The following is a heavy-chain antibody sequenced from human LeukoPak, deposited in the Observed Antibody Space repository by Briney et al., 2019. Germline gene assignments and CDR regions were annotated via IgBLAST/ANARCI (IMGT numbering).Heavy chain of an antibody. CDR3: ARYTYSGIYYPYYYYYYMDV. V-gene: IGHV4-59*02. D-gene: IGHD1-26*01. CDR1: GGSVSSYY. Sequence: SETLSLTCTVSGGSVSSYYWSWIRQPPGKGLEWIGYIYYSGSTNYNPSLKSRVTISLDTSKNQFSLKVSSVTAADTAVYYCARYTYSGIYYPYYYYYYMDVWGKGTTVTVSS. J-gene: IGHJ6*03. CDR2: IYYSGST.